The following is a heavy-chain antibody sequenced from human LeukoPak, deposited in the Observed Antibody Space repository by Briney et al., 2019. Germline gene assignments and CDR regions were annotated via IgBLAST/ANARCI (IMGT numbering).Heavy chain of an antibody. V-gene: IGHV1-2*02. Sequence: ASVKVSCKASGYMFTDYFMHWVRQAPGQGLEWMGWFNPKSGDKKYAQQFQGRVTMTRDTSINTAYMEMSGLTSDDTAVYYCARAQLLTAPAGTFADNWGQGTLVTVSS. CDR3: ARAQLLTAPAGTFADN. J-gene: IGHJ4*02. CDR1: GYMFTDYF. D-gene: IGHD6-13*01. CDR2: FNPKSGDK.